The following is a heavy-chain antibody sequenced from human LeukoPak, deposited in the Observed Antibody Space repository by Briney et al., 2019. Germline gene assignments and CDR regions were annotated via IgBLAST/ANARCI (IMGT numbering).Heavy chain of an antibody. Sequence: ASVKVSCKASGYTFTSYYMHWVRQAPGQGLEWMGIINPSGGSTSYAQKFQGRVTMTRDMSTSTVYMELSSLRSEDTAVYYCARVNGDYGYYYYMDVWGKGTTVTISS. D-gene: IGHD4-17*01. V-gene: IGHV1-46*01. CDR3: ARVNGDYGYYYYMDV. CDR1: GYTFTSYY. CDR2: INPSGGST. J-gene: IGHJ6*03.